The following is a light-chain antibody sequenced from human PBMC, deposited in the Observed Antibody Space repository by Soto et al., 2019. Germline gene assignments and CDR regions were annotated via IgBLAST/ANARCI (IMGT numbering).Light chain of an antibody. CDR1: QSVSKY. CDR2: DVF. V-gene: IGKV3-11*01. J-gene: IGKJ5*01. Sequence: EIVLTQSPATLSLSPGERATLSCRASQSVSKYLAWYQQKPGQAPRILIYDVFNRATGIPARFSGSGSGTDFTLTISSLEPEDLEVYYCQQRSNFGQGTRLEIK. CDR3: QQRSN.